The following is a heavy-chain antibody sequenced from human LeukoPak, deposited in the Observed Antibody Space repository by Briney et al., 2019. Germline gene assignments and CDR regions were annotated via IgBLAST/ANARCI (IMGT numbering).Heavy chain of an antibody. V-gene: IGHV3-53*01. CDR2: IYSDGNT. D-gene: IGHD3-3*01. Sequence: GGSLRLSCAASGFTVSSNYMSWVRQAPGKGLEWVSVIYSDGNTYYADPAKGRFTISRDNSKNTLYLQMNSLRAEDTAVYYCARAAYGRSGYYAYWGQGTLVTVSS. CDR3: ARAAYGRSGYYAY. CDR1: GFTVSSNY. J-gene: IGHJ4*02.